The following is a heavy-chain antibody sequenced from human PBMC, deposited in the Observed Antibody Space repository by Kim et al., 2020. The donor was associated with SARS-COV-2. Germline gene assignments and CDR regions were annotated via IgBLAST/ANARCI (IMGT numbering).Heavy chain of an antibody. Sequence: GGSLRLSCVESGITSSSYWLTWVRQAPGKGLEWVANIKRDGSESYYGDSVKGRFTISSDNAKSTVFLQMNSLRSEDTAGYYCGISGIWGQGTLVTVCS. J-gene: IGHJ4*02. CDR2: IKRDGSES. CDR1: GITSSSYW. V-gene: IGHV3-7*01. CDR3: GISGI.